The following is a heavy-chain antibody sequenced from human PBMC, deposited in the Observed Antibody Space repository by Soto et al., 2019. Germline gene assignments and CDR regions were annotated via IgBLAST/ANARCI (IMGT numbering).Heavy chain of an antibody. CDR1: GDSMNRGSCP. CDR3: ARDSYENSAGGFNDGFDV. V-gene: IGHV4-30-2*06. Sequence: QLQLQESGPGLVKPSETLSLTCAVSGDSMNRGSCPGTWILQSPGKGLEWIGCIFYNGKTQYSPSLKSRLPISINSYTTQFSLKLTSVTGADPAVYYCARDSYENSAGGFNDGFDVWGQGTVVTVSP. CDR2: IFYNGKT. D-gene: IGHD3-22*01. J-gene: IGHJ3*01.